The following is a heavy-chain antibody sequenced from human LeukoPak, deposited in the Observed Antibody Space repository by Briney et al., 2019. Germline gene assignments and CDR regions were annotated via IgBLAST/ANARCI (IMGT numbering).Heavy chain of an antibody. Sequence: PSETLSLTCTVSGGSISSGGYYWSWIRQVPGKGLEWTGYIYHNGNTYYNPSLKGRLTISVDTSKNQFSLKLSSVTAADTAVYYCARSDGYSYGYNWFDPWGQGTLVTVSS. J-gene: IGHJ5*02. D-gene: IGHD5-18*01. CDR1: GGSISSGGYY. CDR3: ARSDGYSYGYNWFDP. CDR2: IYHNGNT. V-gene: IGHV4-31*03.